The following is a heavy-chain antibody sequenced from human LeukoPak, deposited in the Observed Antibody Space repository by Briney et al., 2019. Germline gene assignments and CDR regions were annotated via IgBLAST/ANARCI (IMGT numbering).Heavy chain of an antibody. Sequence: PSETLSLTCTVSGGSINSYYWSWIRQPPGTGLEWIGYIHYSGSTNYNPSLKSRVTISVDTSKNQFSLKLSSVTAADTAVYYCARVRDRSGYFYDFDYWGQGTPVTVSS. J-gene: IGHJ4*02. CDR1: GGSINSYY. CDR3: ARVRDRSGYFYDFDY. V-gene: IGHV4-59*01. D-gene: IGHD3-22*01. CDR2: IHYSGST.